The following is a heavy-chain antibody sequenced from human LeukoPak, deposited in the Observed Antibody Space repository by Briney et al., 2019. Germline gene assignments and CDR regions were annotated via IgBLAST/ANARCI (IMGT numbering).Heavy chain of an antibody. Sequence: GGSLRLSCAASGFTFSSYAMNWVRQAPGKGLEWVSAISGSGDNTYYADSVKGRFTVSRDNSKNTLYVQMKSLRAEDTAVYYCAKDFVVVPGNVNYFDYWGQGTLVTVSS. CDR1: GFTFSSYA. D-gene: IGHD2-21*02. CDR3: AKDFVVVPGNVNYFDY. J-gene: IGHJ4*02. V-gene: IGHV3-23*01. CDR2: ISGSGDNT.